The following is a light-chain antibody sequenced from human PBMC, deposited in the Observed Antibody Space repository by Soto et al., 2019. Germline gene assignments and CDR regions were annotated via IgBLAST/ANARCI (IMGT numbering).Light chain of an antibody. Sequence: DIQMTQSPSTLSASVGDGVTITCRASQTISGWLAWYQQRPGKAPKLLISDASSLRSGVPSRFSGSGSGTEFTLTISSLQPDDFGSYYWQQYKSYPWTFGHGTTVEV. J-gene: IGKJ1*01. CDR1: QTISGW. CDR2: DAS. V-gene: IGKV1-5*01. CDR3: QQYKSYPWT.